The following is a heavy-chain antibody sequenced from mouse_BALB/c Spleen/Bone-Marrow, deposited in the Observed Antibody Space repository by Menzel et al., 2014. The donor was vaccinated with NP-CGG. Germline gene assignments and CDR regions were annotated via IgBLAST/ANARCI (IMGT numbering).Heavy chain of an antibody. Sequence: EVMLVESGGGLVQPGGSRKLSCAASGFTFSSFGMHWVRQAPEKGLEWVAYISSGSSTIYYADTVMGRFTISRDNPKNSLFLQMTSLRSEDTAKYYCARSGSSSGYFDYWGQGTTLTISS. CDR2: ISSGSSTI. CDR1: GFTFSSFG. D-gene: IGHD1-1*01. CDR3: ARSGSSSGYFDY. J-gene: IGHJ2*01. V-gene: IGHV5-17*02.